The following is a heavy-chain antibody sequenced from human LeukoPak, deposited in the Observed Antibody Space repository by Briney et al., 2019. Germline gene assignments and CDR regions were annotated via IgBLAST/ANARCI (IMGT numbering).Heavy chain of an antibody. Sequence: GGSLRLSCAASGFTFSTYVMNWVRQAPGKGLEWVSDISGSGGSTYHAASVKGRFTISRDNSKNTLYLQMNSLRPEDTAVYYCAKAPGHYYMDVWGKGTTVIVSS. CDR2: ISGSGGST. V-gene: IGHV3-23*01. J-gene: IGHJ6*03. D-gene: IGHD2-8*02. CDR3: AKAPGHYYMDV. CDR1: GFTFSTYV.